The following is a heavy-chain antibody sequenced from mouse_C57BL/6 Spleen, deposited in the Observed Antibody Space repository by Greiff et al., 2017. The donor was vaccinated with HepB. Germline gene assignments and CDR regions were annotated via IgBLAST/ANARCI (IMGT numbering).Heavy chain of an antibody. CDR2: INPNNGGT. Sequence: EVQLQQSGPELVKPGASVKISCKASGYTFTDYYMNWVKQSHGKSLEWIGDINPNNGGTSYNQKFKGKATLTVDKSSSTAYMELRSLTSEDSAVYYCARGRELDYWGQGTTLTVSS. CDR1: GYTFTDYY. CDR3: ARGRELDY. V-gene: IGHV1-26*01. J-gene: IGHJ2*01.